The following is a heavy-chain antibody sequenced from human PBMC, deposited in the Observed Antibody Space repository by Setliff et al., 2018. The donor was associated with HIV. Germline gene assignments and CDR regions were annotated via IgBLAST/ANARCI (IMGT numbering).Heavy chain of an antibody. Sequence: GASVKVSCKASGGTFSSYAISWVRQAPGQGLEWMGGIIPILGIANYAQKFQGRVTMTRNTSISTAYMELSSLRSDDTAVYYCASSWSRIRYYGMDVWGQGTTVTVSS. J-gene: IGHJ6*02. D-gene: IGHD6-13*01. CDR1: GGTFSSYA. CDR3: ASSWSRIRYYGMDV. V-gene: IGHV1-69*10. CDR2: IIPILGIA.